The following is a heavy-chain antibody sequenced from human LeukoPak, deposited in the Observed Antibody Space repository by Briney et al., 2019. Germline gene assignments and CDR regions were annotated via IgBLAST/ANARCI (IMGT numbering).Heavy chain of an antibody. J-gene: IGHJ4*02. D-gene: IGHD6-13*01. CDR2: TYYRSKWYN. Sequence: SQTLSLTCAISGDSVSSNSATWNWIRKSPSRGLEWLGRTYYRSKWYNEYAASVKSRTTINPDTSKNQFSLHLNSVTPEDTAVYYCAGSHSSTWYPDCWGQGTLVTVSS. V-gene: IGHV6-1*01. CDR3: AGSHSSTWYPDC. CDR1: GDSVSSNSAT.